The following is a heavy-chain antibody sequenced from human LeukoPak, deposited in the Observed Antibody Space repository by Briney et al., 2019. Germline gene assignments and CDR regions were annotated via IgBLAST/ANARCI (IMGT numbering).Heavy chain of an antibody. CDR2: ISYDGSNK. Sequence: GGSLRLSCAASGFTFSSYAMHWVRQAPGKGLEWVAVISYDGSNKYYADSVKGRFTISRDNSKNTLYLQMNSLRAENTAVYYCARNLKRITMIVVVITYYFDYWGQGTLVTVSS. CDR3: ARNLKRITMIVVVITYYFDY. V-gene: IGHV3-30-3*01. J-gene: IGHJ4*02. D-gene: IGHD3-22*01. CDR1: GFTFSSYA.